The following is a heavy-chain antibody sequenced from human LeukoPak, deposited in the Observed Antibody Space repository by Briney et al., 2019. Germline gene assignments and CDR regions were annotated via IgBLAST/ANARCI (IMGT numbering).Heavy chain of an antibody. V-gene: IGHV1-18*01. Sequence: ASVKVSCKASGYTFTSYGISWVRQAPGQGLEWMGWISAYNGNTNYAQKLQGRVTMTRDTSISTAYMELSRLRSDDTAVYYCARVPYYDFWSGYFDYWGQGTLVTVSS. J-gene: IGHJ4*02. CDR2: ISAYNGNT. CDR3: ARVPYYDFWSGYFDY. D-gene: IGHD3-3*01. CDR1: GYTFTSYG.